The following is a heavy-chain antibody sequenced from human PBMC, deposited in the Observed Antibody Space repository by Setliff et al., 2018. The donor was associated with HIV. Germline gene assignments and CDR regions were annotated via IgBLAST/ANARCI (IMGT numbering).Heavy chain of an antibody. CDR3: TSSFRIFYYDSRTYSKWFDP. CDR1: GYTLTEVS. V-gene: IGHV1-24*01. CDR2: FDPEDDET. D-gene: IGHD3-22*01. J-gene: IGHJ5*02. Sequence: ASVKVSCKVSGYTLTEVSIHWVRQAPGKGLEWMGGFDPEDDETVYAQKFQGRVTMTEDTSTETAYMELSSLSSDDTAVYYCTSSFRIFYYDSRTYSKWFDPWGQGTLVTVSS.